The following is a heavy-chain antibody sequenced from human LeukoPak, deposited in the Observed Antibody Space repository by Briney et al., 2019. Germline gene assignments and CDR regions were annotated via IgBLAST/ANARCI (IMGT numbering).Heavy chain of an antibody. CDR1: GYTFTSYG. CDR2: ISAYNGNT. J-gene: IGHJ6*02. V-gene: IGHV1-18*01. Sequence: ASVKVSCKASGYTFTSYGISWVRQAPGQGLEWMGWISAYNGNTNYAQKLQGRVTMTTDTSTSTAYMELRSLRSDDTAVYYCARDGPGGLWFEKNYYYYGMDVWGQGTTVTVSS. CDR3: ARDGPGGLWFEKNYYYYGMDV. D-gene: IGHD3-10*01.